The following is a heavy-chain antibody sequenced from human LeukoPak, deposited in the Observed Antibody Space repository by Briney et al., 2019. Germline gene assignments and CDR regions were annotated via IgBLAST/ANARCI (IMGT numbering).Heavy chain of an antibody. D-gene: IGHD3-16*02. J-gene: IGHJ4*02. CDR2: IYYSGST. Sequence: SETLSLTCTVSGGSISSSSYYWGWIRQPPGKGQQWIGGIYYSGSTYYNPSLKSRVTISVDTSKNQFSLKLSSVTAADTAVYYCARLLLNDYVWGSYRHFDYWGQGTLVTVSS. V-gene: IGHV4-39*01. CDR3: ARLLLNDYVWGSYRHFDY. CDR1: GGSISSSSYY.